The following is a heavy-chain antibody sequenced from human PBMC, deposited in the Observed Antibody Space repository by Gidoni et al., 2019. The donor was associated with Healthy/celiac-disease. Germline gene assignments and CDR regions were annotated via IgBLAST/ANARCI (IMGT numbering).Heavy chain of an antibody. CDR3: ARDGGYSGYDNRGLDY. D-gene: IGHD5-12*01. J-gene: IGHJ4*02. Sequence: EVQLVASGGGLVKPGGSLRLSCAASGFTFSSYSMNWVRQAPGKGLEWVSSISSSSSYIYYADSVKGRFTISRDNAKNSLYLQMNSLRAEDTAVYYCARDGGYSGYDNRGLDYWGQGTLVTVSS. V-gene: IGHV3-21*01. CDR1: GFTFSSYS. CDR2: ISSSSSYI.